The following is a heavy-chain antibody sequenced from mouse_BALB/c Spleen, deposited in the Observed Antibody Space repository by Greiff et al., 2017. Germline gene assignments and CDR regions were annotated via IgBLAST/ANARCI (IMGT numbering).Heavy chain of an antibody. CDR2: ISSGSSTI. CDR3: ARGIHYYNAMDY. J-gene: IGHJ4*01. V-gene: IGHV5-17*02. CDR1: GFTFSSFG. Sequence: EVMLVESGGGLVQPGGSRKLSCAASGFTFSSFGMHWVRQAPEKGLEWVAYISSGSSTIYYADTVKGRFTISRDNPKNTLFLQMTSLRSEDTAMYYCARGIHYYNAMDYWGQGTSVTVSS. D-gene: IGHD1-2*01.